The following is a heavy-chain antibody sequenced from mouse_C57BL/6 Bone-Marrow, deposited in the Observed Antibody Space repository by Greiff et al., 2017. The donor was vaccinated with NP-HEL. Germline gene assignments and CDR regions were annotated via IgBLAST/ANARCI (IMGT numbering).Heavy chain of an antibody. CDR2: IDPSDSYT. CDR1: GYTFTSYW. V-gene: IGHV1-50*01. D-gene: IGHD1-1*02. Sequence: VQLQQPGAELVKPGASVKLSCKASGYTFTSYWMQWVKQRPGQGLEWIGEIDPSDSYTNYNQKFKGKATLTVDTSSSTAYMQLSSLTSEDSAVYYWARMGGGGGDYWGQGTSVTVSS. CDR3: ARMGGGGGDY. J-gene: IGHJ4*01.